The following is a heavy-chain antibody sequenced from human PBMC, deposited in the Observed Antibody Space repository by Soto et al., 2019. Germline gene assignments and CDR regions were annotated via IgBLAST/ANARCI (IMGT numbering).Heavy chain of an antibody. CDR1: GFTFSTYA. J-gene: IGHJ4*02. CDR2: ISYDESNK. V-gene: IGHV3-30-3*01. D-gene: IGHD6-6*01. CDR3: ARAPRGYSRSSWVAY. Sequence: QVQLVESGGGVVQPGRSLRLSCAASGFTFSTYALHWVRQAPGKGLEWVAVISYDESNKFYADSVKGRFTISRDNSKNTPQLQMKSLRAEDTAVYYCARAPRGYSRSSWVAYWRQGTLVTVSS.